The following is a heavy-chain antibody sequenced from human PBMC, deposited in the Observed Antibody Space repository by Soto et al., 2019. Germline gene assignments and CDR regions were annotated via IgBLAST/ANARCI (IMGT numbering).Heavy chain of an antibody. D-gene: IGHD3-10*01. J-gene: IGHJ4*02. Sequence: QVQLVQSGAEVKKPGSSVKVSCKASGGIFSTYAISWLRQAPGQGLEWMGGIIPLFGTPNYAQRFQGRGNITAEESTSTAYMELSRLRSEDTAVYYCARDRDDYGSGNYYNRIDFWGQGTMVTVSS. CDR3: ARDRDDYGSGNYYNRIDF. CDR1: GGIFSTYA. CDR2: IIPLFGTP. V-gene: IGHV1-69*01.